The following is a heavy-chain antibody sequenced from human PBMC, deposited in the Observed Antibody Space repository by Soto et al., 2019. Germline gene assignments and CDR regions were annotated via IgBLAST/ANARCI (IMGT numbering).Heavy chain of an antibody. CDR1: GFVFSTYS. J-gene: IGHJ6*02. D-gene: IGHD6-19*01. CDR3: ANQKIRFSVAGTLYGLGV. Sequence: GGALRLSCEASGFVFSTYSMNWVRQAPGKGLEWISYISSTSGTIYYADSVRGRFTIFRDNAKNSLFLQMNGLRDDDTAVYYCANQKIRFSVAGTLYGLGVWGQGTTVTVSS. CDR2: ISSTSGTI. V-gene: IGHV3-48*02.